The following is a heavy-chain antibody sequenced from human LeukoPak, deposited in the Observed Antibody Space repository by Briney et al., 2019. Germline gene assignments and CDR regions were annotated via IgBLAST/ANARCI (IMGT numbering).Heavy chain of an antibody. D-gene: IGHD2-2*02. V-gene: IGHV3-30*02. CDR3: AKSLGYCSSTSCYTGGAFDI. Sequence: GGSLRLSCAASGFTFSSYGVHWVRQAPGKGLEWVAFIRYDGSNKYYADSVKGRFTISRDNSKNTLYLQMNGLRAEDTAVYYCAKSLGYCSSTSCYTGGAFDIWGQGTMVTVSS. CDR1: GFTFSSYG. CDR2: IRYDGSNK. J-gene: IGHJ3*02.